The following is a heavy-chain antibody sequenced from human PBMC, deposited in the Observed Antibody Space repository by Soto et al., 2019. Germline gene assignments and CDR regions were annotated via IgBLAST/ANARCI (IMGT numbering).Heavy chain of an antibody. V-gene: IGHV1-69*13. J-gene: IGHJ6*02. CDR1: GGTFSSYA. D-gene: IGHD3-22*01. CDR3: ARDFHYYDSSGYYYNGGYYYGMDV. CDR2: IISIFGTA. Sequence: GASVKVSCKASGGTFSSYAISWVRQAPGQGLEWMGGIISIFGTAKYAQKFQGRVTITADESTSTAYMEQSSLRSEDTAVYYCARDFHYYDSSGYYYNGGYYYGMDVWGQGTTVTVSS.